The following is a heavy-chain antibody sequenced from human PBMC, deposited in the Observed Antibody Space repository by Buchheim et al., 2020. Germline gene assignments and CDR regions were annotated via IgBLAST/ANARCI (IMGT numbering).Heavy chain of an antibody. J-gene: IGHJ4*02. V-gene: IGHV4-4*07. Sequence: QVQLQESGPGLVKPSETLSLTCTVSGGSISSYYWSWIRQPAGKGLEWIGRIYTSGSTNYNPSLKTRVTMSVDTYTNQFSLKLSSVRAADTAVYYCARDMYYYDSSGYYPFFEYWGQGTL. CDR2: IYTSGST. CDR1: GGSISSYY. CDR3: ARDMYYYDSSGYYPFFEY. D-gene: IGHD3-22*01.